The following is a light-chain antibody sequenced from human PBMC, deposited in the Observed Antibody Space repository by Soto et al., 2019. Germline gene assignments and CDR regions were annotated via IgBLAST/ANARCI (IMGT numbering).Light chain of an antibody. Sequence: EIVLTQSPATLSLSPGERATLSCRASQSVNSYLAWYQQKPGQAPRLLIYDTSNRATGIPARFSGSVSGTDFTLTISSLQPEDFAVYYCQQRSNWPLTFGRGTKVEVK. CDR3: QQRSNWPLT. V-gene: IGKV3-11*01. CDR2: DTS. CDR1: QSVNSY. J-gene: IGKJ4*01.